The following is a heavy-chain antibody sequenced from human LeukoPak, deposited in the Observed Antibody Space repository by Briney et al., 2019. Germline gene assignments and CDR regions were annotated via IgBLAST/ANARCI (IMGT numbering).Heavy chain of an antibody. V-gene: IGHV1-8*01. Sequence: GASVNVSCKASGYTFTSYDINWVRQAPGQGLEWMGWMNTNSSNTGYAQKFQGRVTMTRNTSISTGYMELSSLRSEDTAVYYCARGAPEGGLLRYFDWLSQGWFDPWGQGTLVTVSS. D-gene: IGHD3-9*01. CDR2: MNTNSSNT. CDR1: GYTFTSYD. CDR3: ARGAPEGGLLRYFDWLSQGWFDP. J-gene: IGHJ5*02.